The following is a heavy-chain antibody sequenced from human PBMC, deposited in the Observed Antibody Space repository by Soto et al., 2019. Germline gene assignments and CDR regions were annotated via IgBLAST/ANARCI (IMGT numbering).Heavy chain of an antibody. Sequence: XSVKVSCKTSGYTFNDYEINWVRQATVQGLEWIGWMNPNSGETGYAQRFQGRVTMTTSTSLSTAYLELSSLTSDDTAVYYCARIAMPARPRWYNWFDPWGQGTLVTVSS. V-gene: IGHV1-8*02. J-gene: IGHJ5*02. CDR2: MNPNSGET. CDR1: GYTFNDYE. D-gene: IGHD2-2*01. CDR3: ARIAMPARPRWYNWFDP.